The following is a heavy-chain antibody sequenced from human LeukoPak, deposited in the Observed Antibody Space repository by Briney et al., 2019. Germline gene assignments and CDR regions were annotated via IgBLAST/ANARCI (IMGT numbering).Heavy chain of an antibody. CDR3: ARDGAHYYYYGMDV. D-gene: IGHD3-16*01. V-gene: IGHV3-21*01. J-gene: IGHJ6*02. CDR2: ISSSSSYI. CDR1: GFTFSSYS. Sequence: GGSLRLSCAASGFTFSSYSMNWVRQAPGKGLEWVSSISSSSSYIYYADSVKGRFTISRDNAKNSLYLQMNSVRAEDTAVYYCARDGAHYYYYGMDVWGQGTTVTVSS.